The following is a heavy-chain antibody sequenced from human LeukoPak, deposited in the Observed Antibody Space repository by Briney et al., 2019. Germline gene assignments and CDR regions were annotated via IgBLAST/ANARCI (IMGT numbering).Heavy chain of an antibody. Sequence: SETLSLTCTVSGGSISSYYWSWIRQPPGKGLEWIGYIYYSGSTNYNPSLKSRVTISVDTSKNQFSLKLSSVTAADTAVYYCARGRSRRYYDSSGSLPYYFDYWGQGTLVTVSS. J-gene: IGHJ4*02. V-gene: IGHV4-59*12. D-gene: IGHD3-22*01. CDR1: GGSISSYY. CDR3: ARGRSRRYYDSSGSLPYYFDY. CDR2: IYYSGST.